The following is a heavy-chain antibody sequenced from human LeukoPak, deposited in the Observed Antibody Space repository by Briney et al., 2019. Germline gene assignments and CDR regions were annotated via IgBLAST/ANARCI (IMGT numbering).Heavy chain of an antibody. J-gene: IGHJ6*03. CDR1: GFTFSSYE. CDR2: ISYDGSNK. CDR3: ARGLVYGSGSFSLGYYYYMDV. V-gene: IGHV3-30*04. Sequence: GGSLRLSCAASGFTFSSYEMNWVRQAPGKGLEWVAVISYDGSNKYYADSVKGRFTISRDNSKNTLYLQMNSLRAEDTAVYYCARGLVYGSGSFSLGYYYYMDVWGKGTTVTVSS. D-gene: IGHD3-10*01.